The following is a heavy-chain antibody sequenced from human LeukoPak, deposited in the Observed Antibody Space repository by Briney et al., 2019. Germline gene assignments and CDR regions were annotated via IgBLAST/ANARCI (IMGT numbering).Heavy chain of an antibody. J-gene: IGHJ2*01. CDR1: GIIVSSNN. D-gene: IGHD5-12*01. CDR3: ARDLGLRRMI. V-gene: IGHV3-48*04. Sequence: QPGGSLRLSCAASGIIVSSNNMHWVRQAPGGGLEWVSYISAGSGTIYSADSVKGRFIISRDNAKNSLYLQMNSLRVEDTAVYFCARDLGLRRMIWGRGTLVAVSS. CDR2: ISAGSGTI.